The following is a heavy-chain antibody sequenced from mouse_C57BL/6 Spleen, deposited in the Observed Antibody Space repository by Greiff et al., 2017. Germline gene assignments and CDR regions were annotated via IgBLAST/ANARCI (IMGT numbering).Heavy chain of an antibody. J-gene: IGHJ4*01. Sequence: VQLQQPGAELVRPGSSVKLSCKASGYTFTSYWMHWVKQRPIQGLEWIGNIDPSDSETHYNQKFKDKATLTVDKSSSTAYMQLSSLTSEDSAVYYCARGWLLPPYAMDYWGQGTSVTVSS. CDR2: IDPSDSET. CDR1: GYTFTSYW. D-gene: IGHD2-3*01. CDR3: ARGWLLPPYAMDY. V-gene: IGHV1-52*01.